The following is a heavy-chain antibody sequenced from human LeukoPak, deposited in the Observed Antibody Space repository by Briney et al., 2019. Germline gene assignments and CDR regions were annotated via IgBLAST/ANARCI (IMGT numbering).Heavy chain of an antibody. CDR2: ISAISDLI. J-gene: IGHJ4*02. CDR1: GFTFSVYS. Sequence: GRSLRLSCAASGFTFSVYSMNWVRQAPGQGLEWISYISAISDLILFADSVKGRFTIARDNAKNSVYLEMNSLRADDTAVYYCARSARLMKGVVEVTALDDWGQGTLVTVSS. V-gene: IGHV3-48*04. D-gene: IGHD3-3*01. CDR3: ARSARLMKGVVEVTALDD.